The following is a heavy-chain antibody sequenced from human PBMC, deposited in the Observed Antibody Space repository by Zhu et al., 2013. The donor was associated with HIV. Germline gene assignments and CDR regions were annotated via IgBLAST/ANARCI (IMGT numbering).Heavy chain of an antibody. CDR1: GYTFYSYA. Sequence: QVQLVQSGAEVKKPGASVKVSYKASGYTFYSYAISWVRQAPGQGLEWMGWISAFNGHTKYAQKLQGRVTMTTDTSTSTAYMELRSLRSDDTAVYYCARDLYSTSSRPFDIWGQGTMVTVSS. CDR2: ISAFNGHT. D-gene: IGHD6-6*01. V-gene: IGHV1-18*01. CDR3: ARDLYSTSSRPFDI. J-gene: IGHJ3*02.